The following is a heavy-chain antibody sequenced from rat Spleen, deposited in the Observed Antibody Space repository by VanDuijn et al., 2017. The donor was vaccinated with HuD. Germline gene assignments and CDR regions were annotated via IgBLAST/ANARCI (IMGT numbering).Heavy chain of an antibody. D-gene: IGHD4-5*01. CDR2: ITYDGSGT. Sequence: EVQLVESGGGLVQPGRSLKLSCAASGFTFSDYYMAWVRQAPGKGLEWVASITYDGSGTYYPDSVKGRFTISRDNAKSTLYLQMDSLKSEDTATYYCARHGRGKTTYYYVMDAWGQGVSVTVSS. CDR3: ARHGRGKTTYYYVMDA. CDR1: GFTFSDYY. J-gene: IGHJ4*01. V-gene: IGHV5-7*01.